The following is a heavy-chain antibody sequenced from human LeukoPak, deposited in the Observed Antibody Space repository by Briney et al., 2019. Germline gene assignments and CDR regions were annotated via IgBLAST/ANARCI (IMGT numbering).Heavy chain of an antibody. V-gene: IGHV4-30-4*01. J-gene: IGHJ6*02. CDR1: GGSISSGDYY. D-gene: IGHD2-21*02. Sequence: SETLSLTCTVSGGSISSGDYYWGWTRQPPGKGLEWIGYIYYSGSTYYNPSLKSRVTISVDTSKNQFSLKLSSVTAADTAVYYCARDIVVVTANTYYYYYGMDVWGQGTTVTVSS. CDR2: IYYSGST. CDR3: ARDIVVVTANTYYYYYGMDV.